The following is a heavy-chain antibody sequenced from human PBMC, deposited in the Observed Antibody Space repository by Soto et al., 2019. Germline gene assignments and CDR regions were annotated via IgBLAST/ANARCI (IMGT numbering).Heavy chain of an antibody. CDR2: INPSGGST. D-gene: IGHD6-19*01. J-gene: IGHJ3*02. CDR3: ARVQWLLRGGAFDI. V-gene: IGHV1-46*01. CDR1: GYTFTSYY. Sequence: QVQLVQSGAAVKKPGASVKVSCKASGYTFTSYYMHWVRQAPGKGLEWMGIINPSGGSTRYAQKFQGRGTRTRDTSTSTVYMELSSLRAEDTAVYYCARVQWLLRGGAFDIWGQGTMVTVSS.